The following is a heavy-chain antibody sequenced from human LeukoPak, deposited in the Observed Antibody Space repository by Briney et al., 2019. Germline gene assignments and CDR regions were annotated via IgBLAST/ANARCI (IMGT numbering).Heavy chain of an antibody. D-gene: IGHD3-10*01. CDR3: AREGPMVRGVTPFDY. CDR1: GFTFSDYY. V-gene: IGHV3-11*01. CDR2: ISSSGSTI. Sequence: GGSLRLSCAASGFTFSDYYMSWIRQAPGKGPEWVSYISSSGSTIYYADSVKGRFTISRDNAKNSLYLQMNSLRAEDTAVYYCAREGPMVRGVTPFDYWGQGTLVTVSS. J-gene: IGHJ4*02.